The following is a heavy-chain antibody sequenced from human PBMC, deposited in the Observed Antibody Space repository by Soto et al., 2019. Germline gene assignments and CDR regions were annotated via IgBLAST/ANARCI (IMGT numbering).Heavy chain of an antibody. CDR2: ISRSGSTI. D-gene: IGHD6-13*01. CDR3: ARESRNSRSFAS. Sequence: PGGSLRLSCAASGFTFSDYYMSWIRQAPGKGLEWVSYISRSGSTIYYADSVKGRFTISRDNAKNSLYLQMNSLRAEDTAVYYSARESRNSRSFASGGKETLATVPS. J-gene: IGHJ4*02. CDR1: GFTFSDYY. V-gene: IGHV3-11*01.